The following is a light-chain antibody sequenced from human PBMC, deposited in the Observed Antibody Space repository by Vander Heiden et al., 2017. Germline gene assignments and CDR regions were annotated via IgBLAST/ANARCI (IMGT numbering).Light chain of an antibody. Sequence: QLVLSQSPSASASLGASVRLTCTLSSGHSSNAIAWHQQQPQKGPRYLMKLNSYGSHKKGDGFPDRFSGFSSGAERYLFISRVQCEGEADYYCQTLGPVIAVFGGGNQLNGL. J-gene: IGLJ3*02. CDR2: LNSYGSH. CDR1: SGHSSNA. CDR3: QTLGPVIAV. V-gene: IGLV4-69*01.